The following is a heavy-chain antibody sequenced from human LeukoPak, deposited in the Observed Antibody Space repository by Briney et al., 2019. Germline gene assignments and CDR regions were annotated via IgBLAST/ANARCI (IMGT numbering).Heavy chain of an antibody. D-gene: IGHD1-1*01. CDR2: ICPGVSDA. V-gene: IGHV5-51*01. Sequence: GESLKISCKGSGYSFTSYCIGWVRQMPGKGLEWMGIICPGVSDARYTPSFQGQVTISADKSISTAYLQWSSLKASDTAMYYCARHETGPYFDYWGQGTLVTVSS. J-gene: IGHJ4*02. CDR1: GYSFTSYC. CDR3: ARHETGPYFDY.